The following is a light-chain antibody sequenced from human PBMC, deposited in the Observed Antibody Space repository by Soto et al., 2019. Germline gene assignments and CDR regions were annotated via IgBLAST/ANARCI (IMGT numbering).Light chain of an antibody. CDR1: QGISTY. CDR2: AAS. Sequence: DIQMTQSPSSLSSSVGDRVAMTCRASQGISTYLNCYQQKPGKAPKLLIYAASSLQSGVPSRFSGSGSETDFTLTIGSLQPEDFATYYCQQSYFTPITFGQGTRLEIK. J-gene: IGKJ5*01. CDR3: QQSYFTPIT. V-gene: IGKV1-39*01.